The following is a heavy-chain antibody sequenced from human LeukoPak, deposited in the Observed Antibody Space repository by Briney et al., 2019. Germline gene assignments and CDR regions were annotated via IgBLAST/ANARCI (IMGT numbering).Heavy chain of an antibody. J-gene: IGHJ3*02. D-gene: IGHD2-21*02. Sequence: PGGSLRLSCAASGFTFSTYWMHWVRQAPGKGLVWVSRINSGGSGTSYADSVKGRFTISRDNAKNTLYLQMNSLRAEDTAVYYCARDTPPAYCGGDCYYTFDIWGQGTMVTVSS. CDR1: GFTFSTYW. CDR3: ARDTPPAYCGGDCYYTFDI. CDR2: INSGGSGT. V-gene: IGHV3-74*01.